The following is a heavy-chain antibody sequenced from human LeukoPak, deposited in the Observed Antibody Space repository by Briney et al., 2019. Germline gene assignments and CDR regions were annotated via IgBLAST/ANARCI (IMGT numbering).Heavy chain of an antibody. Sequence: PGGSLRLSCAASGFTVSSNYVSWVRQAPGKGLEWVSVTYSGGTTYYADSVKGRFTISRDNSKNTLYLQMNSLRAEDTAVYYCAREWSISTFDYWGQGTLVTVSS. V-gene: IGHV3-53*01. J-gene: IGHJ4*02. CDR3: AREWSISTFDY. CDR2: TYSGGTT. CDR1: GFTVSSNY. D-gene: IGHD2/OR15-2a*01.